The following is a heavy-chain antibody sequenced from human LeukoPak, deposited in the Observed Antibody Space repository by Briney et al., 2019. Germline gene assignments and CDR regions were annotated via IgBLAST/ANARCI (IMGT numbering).Heavy chain of an antibody. Sequence: GGSLRLSCTASGFTVSNNYMSWVCQAPGKGLEWVSLIYSDGSTYYGDSVKGRFTISRENSKNTLYLQMNSLRAEDTAVYYCARHSGSYYIPGYYWGKGTLVTVSS. CDR2: IYSDGST. CDR1: GFTVSNNY. V-gene: IGHV3-53*01. D-gene: IGHD1-26*01. CDR3: ARHSGSYYIPGYY. J-gene: IGHJ4*02.